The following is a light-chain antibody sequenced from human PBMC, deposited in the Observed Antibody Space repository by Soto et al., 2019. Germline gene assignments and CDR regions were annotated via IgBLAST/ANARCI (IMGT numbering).Light chain of an antibody. J-gene: IGKJ2*01. CDR3: QQRHSYPRT. Sequence: DIQLTQSPSFLSASVGDRVTITCRASQGINIFLAWFQQKPGKAPNLLFSAASTLQSGVPSRFSGSGSETEFTLTITSLQPEDSATYYCQQRHSYPRTFGQGTKVEIK. V-gene: IGKV1-9*01. CDR2: AAS. CDR1: QGINIF.